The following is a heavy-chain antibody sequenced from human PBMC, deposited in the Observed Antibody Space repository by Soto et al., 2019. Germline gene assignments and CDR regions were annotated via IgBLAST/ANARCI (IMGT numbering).Heavy chain of an antibody. Sequence: PGGSLRLSCVASGFTFSSYAMSWVRQAPGKGLEWVSAISGSGGSTYYADSVKGRFTISRDNSKNTLYLQMNSLRAEDTAVYYCATTLGFCSSTSCSMRPYYFDYWGQGTLVTVSS. CDR1: GFTFSSYA. D-gene: IGHD2-2*01. CDR2: ISGSGGST. CDR3: ATTLGFCSSTSCSMRPYYFDY. V-gene: IGHV3-23*01. J-gene: IGHJ4*02.